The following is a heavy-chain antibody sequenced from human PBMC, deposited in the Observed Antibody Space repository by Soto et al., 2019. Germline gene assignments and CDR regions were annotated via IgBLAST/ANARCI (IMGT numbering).Heavy chain of an antibody. V-gene: IGHV4-59*01. CDR1: GGSISSDY. D-gene: IGHD3-22*01. J-gene: IGHJ6*02. CDR3: ARDMGGYYDSSGYYHYHYAMDV. CDR2: INYSGST. Sequence: ETLSLTRTVSGGSISSDYWSWIRQPAGKGLEWSGHINYSGSTDYNPSPKSRITISVDTSKNQVSLKLTSVTAADTAVYYCARDMGGYYDSSGYYHYHYAMDVWGQGTTVTVSS.